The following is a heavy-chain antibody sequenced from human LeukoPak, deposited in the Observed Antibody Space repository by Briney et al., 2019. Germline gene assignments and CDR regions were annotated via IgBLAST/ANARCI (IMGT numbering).Heavy chain of an antibody. CDR3: VRKIYCTTARCHYGLDV. Sequence: GESLMISCRGSGYNFATYWIGWVRQQPGKGLEWVGIIYPSDSDTKYSPSFQGQVTISADKSTDTAYLQWSRLRASDTAIYYCVRKIYCTTARCHYGLDVWGQGTRSPSP. CDR2: IYPSDSDT. D-gene: IGHD2-8*01. J-gene: IGHJ6*02. CDR1: GYNFATYW. V-gene: IGHV5-51*01.